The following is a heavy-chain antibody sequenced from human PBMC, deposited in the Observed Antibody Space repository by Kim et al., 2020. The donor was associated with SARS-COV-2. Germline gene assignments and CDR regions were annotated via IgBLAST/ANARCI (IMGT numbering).Heavy chain of an antibody. CDR3: ARRGGAVAGEYYFDY. CDR1: GGSISSSSYY. CDR2: IYYSGST. D-gene: IGHD6-19*01. J-gene: IGHJ4*02. Sequence: SETLSLTCTVSGGSISSSSYYWGWIRQPPGKGLEWIGSIYYSGSTYYNPSLKSRVTISVDTSKNQFSLKLSSVTAADTAVYYCARRGGAVAGEYYFDYWGQGTLVTVSS. V-gene: IGHV4-39*01.